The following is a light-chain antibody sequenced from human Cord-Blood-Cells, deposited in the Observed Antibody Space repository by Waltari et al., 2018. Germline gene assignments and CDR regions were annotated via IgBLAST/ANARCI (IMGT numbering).Light chain of an antibody. CDR1: QSVSSSY. V-gene: IGKV3-20*01. CDR3: QQYGSSPMYT. CDR2: GAS. Sequence: EIVLPQSPGTLSLSPVQRATLSCRASQSVSSSYLARYQQKPGQDPRLLIYGASSRATGIPDRFSGSGSGTDFTLTISRLEPEDVAVYYCQQYGSSPMYTFGQGTKLEIK. J-gene: IGKJ2*01.